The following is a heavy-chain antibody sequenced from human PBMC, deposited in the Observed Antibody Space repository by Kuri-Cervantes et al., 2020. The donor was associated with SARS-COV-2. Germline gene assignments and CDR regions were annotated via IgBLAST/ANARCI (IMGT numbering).Heavy chain of an antibody. V-gene: IGHV3-74*01. J-gene: IGHJ4*02. CDR1: GFTFSSYS. Sequence: GGSLRLSCAASGFTFSSYSMNWVRQAPGKGLVWVSRINSDGSSTSYADSVKGRFTISRDNSKNTLYLQMSSLRAEDTAVYYCATKGYNSGWLRLNWGQGTLVTVSS. CDR3: ATKGYNSGWLRLN. CDR2: INSDGSST. D-gene: IGHD6-19*01.